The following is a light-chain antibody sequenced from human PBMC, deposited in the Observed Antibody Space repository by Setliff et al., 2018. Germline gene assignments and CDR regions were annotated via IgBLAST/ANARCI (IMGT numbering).Light chain of an antibody. V-gene: IGLV2-23*02. CDR2: EVT. Sequence: SVLTQPASVSGSPGQSIAVSCTGSGSDVGAYKFVSWYQQRPGKAPRLMIYEVTKRPSGVSNRFSGSKSGNTASLTISGLQAEDETDYYCCSYARGSTWVFGGGTKVTVL. CDR1: GSDVGAYKF. J-gene: IGLJ3*02. CDR3: CSYARGSTWV.